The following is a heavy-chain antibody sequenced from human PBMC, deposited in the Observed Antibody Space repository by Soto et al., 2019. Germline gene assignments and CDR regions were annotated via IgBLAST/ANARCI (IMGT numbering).Heavy chain of an antibody. Sequence: EVQLVESGGGLVQPGGSLRLSCAASGFTFSSYEMNWVRQAPGKGLEWVSYISSSGSTIYYADSVKGRFTISRDNAKNSLYLQMNSLRAEDTAVYYCAREYEDSSSFFYYSYGMDVWGQGTTVTVSS. V-gene: IGHV3-48*03. D-gene: IGHD6-6*01. CDR1: GFTFSSYE. CDR3: AREYEDSSSFFYYSYGMDV. J-gene: IGHJ6*02. CDR2: ISSSGSTI.